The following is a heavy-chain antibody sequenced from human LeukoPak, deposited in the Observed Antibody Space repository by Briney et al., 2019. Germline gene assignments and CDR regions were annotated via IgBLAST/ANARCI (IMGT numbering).Heavy chain of an antibody. V-gene: IGHV3-48*01. J-gene: IGHJ6*03. CDR3: ARDSGYSGSPDYYYYYMDV. Sequence: GGSLRLSCAASGFTFSSYSMNWVRQAPGKGLEWVSYISSSSSTIYYADSVKGRFTISRDNAKNSLYLQMTSLRAEDTAVYYCARDSGYSGSPDYYYYYMDVWGKGTTVTVSS. CDR2: ISSSSSTI. CDR1: GFTFSSYS. D-gene: IGHD1-26*01.